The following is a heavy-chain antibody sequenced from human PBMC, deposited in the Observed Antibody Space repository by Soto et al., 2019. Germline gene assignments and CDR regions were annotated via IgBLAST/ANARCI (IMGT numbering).Heavy chain of an antibody. V-gene: IGHV3-30*18. CDR1: GFTFSSYG. CDR2: ISYDGSNK. J-gene: IGHJ4*02. CDR3: AKGGLLWFWELASCFDY. Sequence: QVQLVESGGGVVQPGRSLRLSCAASGFTFSSYGMHWVRQAPGKGLEWVAVISYDGSNKYYADSVKGRFTISRDNSKNTLYLQMNSLRAEDTAVYYCAKGGLLWFWELASCFDYGGQGTLVTVSS. D-gene: IGHD3-10*01.